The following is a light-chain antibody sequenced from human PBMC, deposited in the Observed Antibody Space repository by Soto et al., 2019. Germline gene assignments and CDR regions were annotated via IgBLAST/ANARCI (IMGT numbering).Light chain of an antibody. J-gene: IGKJ1*01. Sequence: DIQMTQSPSTLSASVGDRVTIPCRASQTINNQLAWYQQKPGKAPKLLIYDVSTLESGVPSRFSGSGSGTDSTLAISSLQPEDSATYYCLQDINYPWTFGQGTKVDI. CDR2: DVS. CDR3: LQDINYPWT. V-gene: IGKV1-5*01. CDR1: QTINNQ.